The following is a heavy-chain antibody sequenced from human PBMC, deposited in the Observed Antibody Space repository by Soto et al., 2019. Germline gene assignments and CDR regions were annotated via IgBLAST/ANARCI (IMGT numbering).Heavy chain of an antibody. J-gene: IGHJ6*03. CDR1: GYTFTSYA. CDR2: INAGNGNT. V-gene: IGHV1-3*01. D-gene: IGHD4-17*01. CDR3: ARQSYGDLRLYYYYYMDL. Sequence: QVQLVQYGAEVKKPGASVKVSCNASGYTFTSYAMRWVRHATEQRLEWMGWINAGNGNTKYSQKFQGRVTITRDTSVSTAYMELSSLRSEGTSVYYCARQSYGDLRLYYYYYMDLWGKGTTVIVSS.